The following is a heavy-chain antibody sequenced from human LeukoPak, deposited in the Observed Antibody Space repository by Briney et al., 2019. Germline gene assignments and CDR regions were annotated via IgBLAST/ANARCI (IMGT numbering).Heavy chain of an antibody. V-gene: IGHV4-34*01. CDR3: ARKLRIYYYYMDV. J-gene: IGHJ6*03. CDR1: GGSISSYY. CDR2: INHSGST. Sequence: KPSETLSLTCTVSGGSISSYYWSWIRQPPGKGLEWIGEINHSGSTNYNPSLKSRVTISVDTSKSQFSLKLSSVTAADTAVYYCARKLRIYYYYMDVWGKGTTVTVSS. D-gene: IGHD3-3*01.